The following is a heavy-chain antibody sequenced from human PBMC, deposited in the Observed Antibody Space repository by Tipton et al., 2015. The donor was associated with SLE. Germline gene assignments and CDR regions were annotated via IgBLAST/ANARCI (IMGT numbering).Heavy chain of an antibody. CDR3: ARWSIVGRTQFDS. V-gene: IGHV3-7*03. CDR2: IKQDGSVE. D-gene: IGHD6-6*01. CDR1: GFTFNTYS. Sequence: SLRLSCAASGFTFNTYSMAWVRQAPGKGLECVATIKQDGSVEYCVDSVKGRFAISRDNAKDSLYLEMNNLRVEDTAVYYCARWSIVGRTQFDSWGQGTLVTVSS. J-gene: IGHJ5*01.